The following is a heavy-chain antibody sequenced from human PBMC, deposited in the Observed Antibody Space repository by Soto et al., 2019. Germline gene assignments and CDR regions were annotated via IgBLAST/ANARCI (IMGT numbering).Heavy chain of an antibody. J-gene: IGHJ5*02. CDR2: ISYDGSNK. D-gene: IGHD6-19*01. V-gene: IGHV3-30-3*01. CDR3: AKAKNVYSSGWS. CDR1: GFTFSSYA. Sequence: QVQLVESGGGVVQPGRSLRLSCAASGFTFSSYAMHWVRQAPGKGLEWVAVISYDGSNKYYADSVKGRFTISRDKSKNTLYLQMNSLRAEDTAVYYCAKAKNVYSSGWSWGQGTLVTVSS.